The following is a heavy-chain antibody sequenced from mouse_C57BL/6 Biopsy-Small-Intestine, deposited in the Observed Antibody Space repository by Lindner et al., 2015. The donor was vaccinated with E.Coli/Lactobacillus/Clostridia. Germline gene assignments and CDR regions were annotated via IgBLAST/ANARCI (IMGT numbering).Heavy chain of an antibody. J-gene: IGHJ4*01. CDR1: GYTFTDYN. V-gene: IGHV1-18*01. Sequence: VQLQESGPELVKPGASVKIPCKASGYTFTDYNMDWVKQSHGKSLEWIGDINPNNGGTIYNQKFEGKATLTVDKSSSTAYMELRSLTSEDTAVYYCARLDYYGSSPYAMDYWGQGTSVTVSS. CDR3: ARLDYYGSSPYAMDY. D-gene: IGHD1-1*01. CDR2: INPNNGGT.